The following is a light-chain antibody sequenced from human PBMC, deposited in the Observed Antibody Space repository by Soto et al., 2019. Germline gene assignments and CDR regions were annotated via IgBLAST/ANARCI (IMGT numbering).Light chain of an antibody. V-gene: IGLV2-14*01. CDR3: SSYTITSTYV. CDR1: SSDVGGHNY. CDR2: EVS. J-gene: IGLJ1*01. Sequence: QSVLTQPASVSGSPGQSITISCTGTSSDVGGHNYVSWYQQHPGKAPKLMIYEVSDRPSGVSNRFSGSKSGNTASLTISGLQAEDEADYYCSSYTITSTYVFGTGTKVTVL.